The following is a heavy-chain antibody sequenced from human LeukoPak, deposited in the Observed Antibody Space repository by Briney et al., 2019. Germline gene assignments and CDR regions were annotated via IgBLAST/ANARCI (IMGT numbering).Heavy chain of an antibody. CDR3: AKVSVGDYSHAFDY. CDR1: GFTFSSYG. Sequence: GGSLRLSCAASGFTFSSYGMHWVRQAPGKGLEWVAVISYDGSNKYYADSVKGRFTISRDNSKNTLYLQMNSLRAEDTAVYYCAKVSVGDYSHAFDYWGQGTLVTVSS. J-gene: IGHJ4*02. CDR2: ISYDGSNK. V-gene: IGHV3-30*18. D-gene: IGHD2-21*02.